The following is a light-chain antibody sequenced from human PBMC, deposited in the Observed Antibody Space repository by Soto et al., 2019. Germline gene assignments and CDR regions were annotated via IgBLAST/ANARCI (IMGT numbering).Light chain of an antibody. CDR3: QQYNNWPRT. V-gene: IGKV3-15*01. J-gene: IGKJ1*01. CDR1: QSVSSN. CDR2: GAS. Sequence: EIVMTQSPATLSVSLGEIATLSCRASQSVSSNLAWYQQKPGQAPRLLIYGASTRATGIPARFSGSGSGTEFTLTISSLQSEDCAVHYCQQYNNWPRTCGQGTKGDIK.